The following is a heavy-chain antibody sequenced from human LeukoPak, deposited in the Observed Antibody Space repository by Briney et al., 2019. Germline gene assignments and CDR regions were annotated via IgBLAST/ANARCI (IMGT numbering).Heavy chain of an antibody. CDR3: AREGSRHGNIPRYWVY. D-gene: IGHD5-24*01. CDR1: GFTFSSYE. CDR2: ISSSGSTI. V-gene: IGHV3-48*03. J-gene: IGHJ4*02. Sequence: PGGSLRLSCAASGFTFSSYEMHWVRQAPGKGLEWVSYISSSGSTIYYADSVKGRFTISRDNAKNSLYLQMKSLRAEDTALYYCAREGSRHGNIPRYWVYWGQGTLVTVFS.